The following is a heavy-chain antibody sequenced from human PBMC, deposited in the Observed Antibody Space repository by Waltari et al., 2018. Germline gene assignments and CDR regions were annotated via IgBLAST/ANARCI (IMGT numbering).Heavy chain of an antibody. V-gene: IGHV1-2*02. Sequence: QVQLVQSGAEVKKPGASVKVSCKASGYTFTGYYMHLVRQAPGQGLEWMGWINPNSGGTNYAQKFQGRVTMTRDTSISTAYMELSRLRSDDTAVYYCARGDRLGHYYYGMDVWGQGTTVTVSS. CDR2: INPNSGGT. CDR3: ARGDRLGHYYYGMDV. J-gene: IGHJ6*02. CDR1: GYTFTGYY. D-gene: IGHD2-21*01.